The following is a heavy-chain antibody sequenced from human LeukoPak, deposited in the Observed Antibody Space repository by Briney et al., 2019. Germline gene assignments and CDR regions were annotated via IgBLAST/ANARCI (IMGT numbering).Heavy chain of an antibody. D-gene: IGHD1-26*01. V-gene: IGHV4-4*02. CDR2: VFHSGST. J-gene: IGHJ4*02. CDR3: AREVLGARAFEY. CDR1: GGSLNTNTW. Sequence: SGTLSLTCTVSGGSLNTNTWWSWVRQPPGKGLEWTGEVFHSGSTNYNPSLESRLSISMHKSNNRFSLKLSSVTAADTAVYYCAREVLGARAFEYWGQGILVTVSS.